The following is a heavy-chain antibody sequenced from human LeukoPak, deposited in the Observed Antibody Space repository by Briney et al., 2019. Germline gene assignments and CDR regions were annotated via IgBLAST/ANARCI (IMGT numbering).Heavy chain of an antibody. Sequence: GGSLRLSCAASGFTFSSYSMNWVRQAPGKGLEWVSYISSSSSTIYYADSVKGRFTISRDNAKSSLYLQMNSLRAEDTAVYYCATKTSYGDRYFDYWGQGTLVTVSS. V-gene: IGHV3-48*04. D-gene: IGHD4-17*01. CDR3: ATKTSYGDRYFDY. CDR2: ISSSSSTI. CDR1: GFTFSSYS. J-gene: IGHJ4*02.